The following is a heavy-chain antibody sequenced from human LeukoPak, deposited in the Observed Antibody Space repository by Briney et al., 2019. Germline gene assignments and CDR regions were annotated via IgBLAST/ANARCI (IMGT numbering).Heavy chain of an antibody. D-gene: IGHD2-15*01. Sequence: SETLSLTCTVSGGSISSSNYSWGWIRQPPGKGLEWIGSIDYSGSTFYNPSLKSRVTISVDTSKNQFSLKLSSVTAADTAVYYCARQVVVAGGYFDYWGQGTLVTVSS. CDR3: ARQVVVAGGYFDY. V-gene: IGHV4-39*01. CDR2: IDYSGST. CDR1: GGSISSSNYS. J-gene: IGHJ4*02.